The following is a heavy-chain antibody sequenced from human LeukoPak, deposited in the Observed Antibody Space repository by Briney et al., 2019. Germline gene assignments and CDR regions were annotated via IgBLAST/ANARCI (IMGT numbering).Heavy chain of an antibody. CDR3: AKTTTGYSSGRYPAWPIDY. Sequence: TGGSQRLSCAASGFTFGSYAMYWVRQAPGKGLEWVSGIFGSGGSAHYADSVKGRFTISRDNSKNTVYLQMDGLRAEDTATYYCAKTTTGYSSGRYPAWPIDYWGQGTLVTVSS. J-gene: IGHJ4*02. D-gene: IGHD2-15*01. CDR2: IFGSGGSA. CDR1: GFTFGSYA. V-gene: IGHV3-23*01.